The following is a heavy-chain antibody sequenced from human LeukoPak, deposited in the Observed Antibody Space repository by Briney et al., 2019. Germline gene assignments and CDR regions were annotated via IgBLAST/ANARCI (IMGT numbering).Heavy chain of an antibody. Sequence: SETLSLTCTVSGGSISSYYWSWIRQPPGKGLEWVGYIYYSGSTNYNPSLKSRVTISVDTSKNQFSLKLSSVTAADTAVYYCARETLEAGMDVWGQGTTVTVSS. CDR2: IYYSGST. CDR1: GGSISSYY. J-gene: IGHJ6*02. D-gene: IGHD1-1*01. V-gene: IGHV4-59*01. CDR3: ARETLEAGMDV.